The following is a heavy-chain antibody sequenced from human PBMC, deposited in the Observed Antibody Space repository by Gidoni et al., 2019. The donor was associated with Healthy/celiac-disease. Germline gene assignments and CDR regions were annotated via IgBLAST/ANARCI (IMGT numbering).Heavy chain of an antibody. CDR1: GFTFSSYA. J-gene: IGHJ4*02. Sequence: VQLVESGGGVVQPGRSLRLSCAAAGFTFSSYAMHWVRQAPGKGLEWVAVISYDGSNKYYADSVKGRFTISRDNSKNTLYLQMNSLRAEDTAVYYCARDGYGSGSYSYFDYWGQGTLVTVSS. CDR3: ARDGYGSGSYSYFDY. D-gene: IGHD3-10*01. CDR2: ISYDGSNK. V-gene: IGHV3-30-3*01.